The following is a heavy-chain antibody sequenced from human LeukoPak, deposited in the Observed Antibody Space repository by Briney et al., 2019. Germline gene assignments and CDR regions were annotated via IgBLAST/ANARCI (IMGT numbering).Heavy chain of an antibody. CDR2: IKQDGSEK. CDR1: GFTFSSYW. CDR3: ARDITGTTGAIDY. D-gene: IGHD1-20*01. J-gene: IGHJ4*02. Sequence: PGGSLRLSCAASGFTFSSYWMSWVRQAPGKGLEWVANIKQDGSEKYYVDSVKGRFTISRDNAKNSLHLQMSGLRAEDTAVYYCARDITGTTGAIDYWGQGTLVTVSS. V-gene: IGHV3-7*01.